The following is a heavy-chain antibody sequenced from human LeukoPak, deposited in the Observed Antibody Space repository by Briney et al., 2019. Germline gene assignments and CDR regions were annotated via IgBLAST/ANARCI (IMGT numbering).Heavy chain of an antibody. CDR2: IKQDGSEN. J-gene: IGHJ4*02. CDR3: AREDILTGYVADLDY. V-gene: IGHV3-7*01. Sequence: GGSLRLSCAASGFTFSNFWMSWVRQAPGKGLEWVANIKQDGSENYYVDSVRGRFTISRDNAKKSLYLQMNSLRAEDTAVYYCAREDILTGYVADLDYWGQGTEVTVSS. D-gene: IGHD3-9*01. CDR1: GFTFSNFW.